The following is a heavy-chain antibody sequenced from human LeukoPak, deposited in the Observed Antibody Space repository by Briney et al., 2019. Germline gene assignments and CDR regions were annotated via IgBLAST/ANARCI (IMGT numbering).Heavy chain of an antibody. CDR1: GGSISSYY. D-gene: IGHD3-22*01. Sequence: VSGPTLVKPSETLSLTCTVSGGSISSYYWSWIRQPPGKGLEWIGYIYYSGSTNYNPSLKSRVTISVDTSKNQFSLKLSSVTAADTAVYYCARGSERGYYDSSGYPGVFDYWGQGTLVTVSS. V-gene: IGHV4-59*01. CDR2: IYYSGST. CDR3: ARGSERGYYDSSGYPGVFDY. J-gene: IGHJ4*02.